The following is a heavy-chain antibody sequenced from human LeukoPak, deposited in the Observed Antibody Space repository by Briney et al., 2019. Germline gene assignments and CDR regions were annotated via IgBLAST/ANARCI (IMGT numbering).Heavy chain of an antibody. CDR2: ISGSGGST. V-gene: IGHV3-23*01. Sequence: QSGRSLRLSCAATGLTFISYTMSWVRHAPRKGLDWVSAISGSGGSTSYADSVKGRFTISRDNSKNTLYLQMNSLRAEDTAVYYCAKDRPAARPYYFDYWGQGTLVTVSS. CDR1: GLTFISYT. CDR3: AKDRPAARPYYFDY. D-gene: IGHD6-6*01. J-gene: IGHJ4*02.